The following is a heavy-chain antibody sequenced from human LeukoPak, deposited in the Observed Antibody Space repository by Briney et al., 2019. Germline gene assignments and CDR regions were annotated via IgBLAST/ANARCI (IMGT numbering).Heavy chain of an antibody. CDR3: ARASAHYFDY. CDR1: GYTFTSYY. Sequence: ASVKVSCKASGYTFTSYYMHWVRQAPGQGLDWMGVINPSGGSTSYAHKFQGRVTMTRDTSTSTVYMELSSLRSEDTAKYYCARASAHYFDYWGQGTLVTVSS. V-gene: IGHV1-46*01. D-gene: IGHD6-19*01. CDR2: INPSGGST. J-gene: IGHJ4*02.